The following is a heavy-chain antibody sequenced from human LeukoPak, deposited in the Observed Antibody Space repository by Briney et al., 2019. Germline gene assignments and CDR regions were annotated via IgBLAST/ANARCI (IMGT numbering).Heavy chain of an antibody. CDR2: INTFTGNP. CDR1: GYTFNNFG. V-gene: IGHV7-4-1*02. CDR3: ARESSGYYLGYFDP. J-gene: IGHJ5*02. Sequence: ASVKVSCKASGYTFNNFGMNWVRQAPGQGLEWMGWINTFTGNPTYAQGFTGRFVFSLDTSVNTAYLQISSLKAEDTAVYYCARESSGYYLGYFDPWGQGTLVTVSS. D-gene: IGHD3-22*01.